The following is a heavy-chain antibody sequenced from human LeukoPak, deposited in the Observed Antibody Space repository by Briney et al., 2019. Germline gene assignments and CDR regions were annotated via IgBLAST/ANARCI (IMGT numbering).Heavy chain of an antibody. CDR2: ISTSGST. J-gene: IGHJ4*02. CDR3: ARQWIGYSSGWYGV. Sequence: SETLSLTCTVSGGSISSGSYYWSWIRQPAGKGLEWIGGISTSGSTNYNPSLKSRVAMSVHTSNHQFSLKLTSVTAADTAVYYCARQWIGYSSGWYGVWGQGTLVTVSS. V-gene: IGHV4-61*02. CDR1: GGSISSGSYY. D-gene: IGHD6-19*01.